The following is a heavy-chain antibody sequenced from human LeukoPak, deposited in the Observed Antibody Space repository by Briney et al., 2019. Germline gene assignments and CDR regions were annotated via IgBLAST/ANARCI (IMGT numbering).Heavy chain of an antibody. CDR3: ARDLRGAYGNWFDP. V-gene: IGHV4-4*07. D-gene: IGHD3-10*01. CDR2: IYTNGTT. J-gene: IGHJ5*02. Sequence: SETLSLTCTVSDGSVSSYYWSWIRQPAGKGLEWIGRIYTNGTTNYNPSLKSRVTMSVDRSKNHFSLKLISVTAADTAFYYCARDLRGAYGNWFDPWGQGTLVTVSS. CDR1: DGSVSSYY.